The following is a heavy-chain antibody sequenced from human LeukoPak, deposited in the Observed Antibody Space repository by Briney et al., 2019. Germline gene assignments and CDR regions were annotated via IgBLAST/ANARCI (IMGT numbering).Heavy chain of an antibody. CDR3: ARDKAYKIVVADVGY. V-gene: IGHV3-30-3*01. CDR2: ISYVGSNK. D-gene: IGHD3-22*01. J-gene: IGHJ4*02. Sequence: PGGSLRLSCAASGFTFNNYAMHWVRQAPGKGLEWVAVISYVGSNKYYADSVKGRFTISRDNSKNTLYLQMNSLRAEDTAVYYCARDKAYKIVVADVGYWGQGTLVTVSS. CDR1: GFTFNNYA.